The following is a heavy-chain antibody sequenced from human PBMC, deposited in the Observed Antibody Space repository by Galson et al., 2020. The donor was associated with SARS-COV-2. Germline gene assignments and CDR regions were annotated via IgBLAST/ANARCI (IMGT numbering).Heavy chain of an antibody. CDR3: ARAKGGDTAMVRSRGGYYYVGVDV. CDR1: GYTYTSYA. V-gene: IGHV7-4-1*02. Sequence: ASVKVSCKASGYTYTSYAMNWVRQAPSQGLEWMGWINTNTGNQTYAQGFTGRFVFSLDTSVSTEYLQISSLKAEDTAVYDWARAKGGDTAMVRSRGGYYYVGVDVWGQGTTVTVSS. D-gene: IGHD5-18*01. CDR2: INTNTGNQ. J-gene: IGHJ6*02.